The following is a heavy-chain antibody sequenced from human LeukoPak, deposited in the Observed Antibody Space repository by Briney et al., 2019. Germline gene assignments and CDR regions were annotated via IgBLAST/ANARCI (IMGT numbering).Heavy chain of an antibody. D-gene: IGHD3-22*01. CDR2: ISWNSGSI. J-gene: IGHJ5*02. CDR3: AKDFASRYYDSSGSLFDP. Sequence: PGGSLRLSCAASGFTFDDYAMHWDRHAPGKGLEWVSGISWNSGSIGYTDSVKGRFTISRDNAKNSLYLQMNSLKAEDTALYYCAKDFASRYYDSSGSLFDPWGQGTLVTVSS. CDR1: GFTFDDYA. V-gene: IGHV3-9*01.